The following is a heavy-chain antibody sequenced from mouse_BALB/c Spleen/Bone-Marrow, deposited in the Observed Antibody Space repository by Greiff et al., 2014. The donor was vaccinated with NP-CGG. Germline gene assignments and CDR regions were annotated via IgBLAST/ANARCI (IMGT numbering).Heavy chain of an antibody. CDR3: AREDYGKGFSY. CDR1: GYAFTSYN. V-gene: IGHV1S135*01. Sequence: VQLKESGPELVKPGASVKVSCKASGYAFTSYNMYWVKQSHGKSLEWIGHIDPYNGGTSYNQEFKGKATLTVDKSSSTAYMHLNSLTSEDSAVYYDAREDYGKGFSYWGQGTLVTVSA. J-gene: IGHJ3*01. D-gene: IGHD2-1*01. CDR2: IDPYNGGT.